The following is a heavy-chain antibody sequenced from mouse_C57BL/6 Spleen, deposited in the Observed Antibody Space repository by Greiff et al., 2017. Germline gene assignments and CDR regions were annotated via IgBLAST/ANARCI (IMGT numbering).Heavy chain of an antibody. CDR2: INPSTGGT. Sequence: EVKLMESGPELVKPGASVKISCKASGYSFTGYYMNWVKQSPEKSLEWIGEINPSTGGTTYNQKFKAKATLTVDKSSSTAYMQLKSLTSEDSAVYYCARGGYYGYFDVWGTGTTVTVSS. J-gene: IGHJ1*03. CDR1: GYSFTGYY. CDR3: ARGGYYGYFDV. D-gene: IGHD2-2*01. V-gene: IGHV1-42*01.